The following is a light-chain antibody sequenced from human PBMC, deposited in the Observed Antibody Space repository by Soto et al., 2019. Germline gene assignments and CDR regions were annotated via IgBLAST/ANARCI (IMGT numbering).Light chain of an antibody. CDR1: QSIRRN. CDR2: DAS. V-gene: IGKV3-15*01. Sequence: EIVMTQSPATLSVSPGEGATLSCRASQSIRRNLAWYQQKPGQAPRLLMYDASTRATGVPARFSGGGSGTEFTLTISSQQSEDFAVYYCQQGNNWPLTFGGETRLEIK. J-gene: IGKJ4*01. CDR3: QQGNNWPLT.